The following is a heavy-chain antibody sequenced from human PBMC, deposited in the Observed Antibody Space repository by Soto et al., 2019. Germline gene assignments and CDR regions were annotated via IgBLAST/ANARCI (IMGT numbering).Heavy chain of an antibody. CDR2: ISTYNGNT. CDR3: ARDGPTTMFRGVRGGSYNYYGMDV. CDR1: GYTFTSYG. V-gene: IGHV1-18*04. Sequence: QVQLVQSGAEVKKPGASVKVSCKASGYTFTSYGISWVRQAPGQGLEWMGWISTYNGNTNYAQKLQGRVTMTTGTATSTTYMELRSLRSDDTAVYYCARDGPTTMFRGVRGGSYNYYGMDVWGQGTTVTVSS. D-gene: IGHD3-10*01. J-gene: IGHJ6*02.